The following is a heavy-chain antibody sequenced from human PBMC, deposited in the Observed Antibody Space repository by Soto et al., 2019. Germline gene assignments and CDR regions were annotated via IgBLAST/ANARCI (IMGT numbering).Heavy chain of an antibody. CDR1: GGTFSSYA. CDR3: AENPENYYYGMDV. Sequence: QVQLVQSGAEVKKPGSSVKVSCKASGGTFSSYAISWVRQAPGQGLEWMGGIIPIFGTADYAQKFQGRVTITADESTSTAYVELSGLRSEDTAVYYCAENPENYYYGMDVWGQGTTVTVSS. CDR2: IIPIFGTA. J-gene: IGHJ6*02. V-gene: IGHV1-69*12.